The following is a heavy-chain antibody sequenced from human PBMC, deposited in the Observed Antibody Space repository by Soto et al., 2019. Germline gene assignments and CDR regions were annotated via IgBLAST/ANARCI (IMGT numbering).Heavy chain of an antibody. CDR3: GSARARVADM. V-gene: IGHV1-18*01. D-gene: IGHD2-15*01. CDR2: INAYNGNR. CDR1: GYTFNTYG. Sequence: QVHLVQSGPEVKKPGASVKVSCKASGYTFNTYGITWVRQAPGQGLEWMAWINAYNGNRIYAQTFQGRVTVTTDPATSVAALQPRSLPSASPAVYLCGSARARVADMWGLGTMATVPS. J-gene: IGHJ3*01.